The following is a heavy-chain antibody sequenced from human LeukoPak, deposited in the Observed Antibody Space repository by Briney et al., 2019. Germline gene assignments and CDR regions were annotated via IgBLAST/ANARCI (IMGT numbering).Heavy chain of an antibody. CDR2: INHSGST. CDR1: GGPFSGYY. J-gene: IGHJ4*02. D-gene: IGHD6-19*01. V-gene: IGHV4-34*01. CDR3: ARAVAGTSFELDY. Sequence: SETLSLTCAVYGGPFSGYYWSWIRQPPGKGLEWIGEINHSGSTNYNPSLKSRVTISVDTSKNQFSLKLSSVTAADTAVYYCARAVAGTSFELDYWGQGTLVTVSS.